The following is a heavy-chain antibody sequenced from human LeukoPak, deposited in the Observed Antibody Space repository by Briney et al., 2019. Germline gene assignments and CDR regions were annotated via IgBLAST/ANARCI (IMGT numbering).Heavy chain of an antibody. D-gene: IGHD6-13*01. CDR3: ARHSAGSSHGPEDS. CDR2: IYYSGST. V-gene: IGHV4-39*01. Sequence: GSLRLSCAASGFTFSDYYMSWIRQAPGKGLEWIGSIYYSGSTYYNPSLKSRVTISVDTSKNQFSLKLSSVTAADTAVYYCARHSAGSSHGPEDSWGQGTLVTVSS. J-gene: IGHJ4*02. CDR1: GFTFSDYY.